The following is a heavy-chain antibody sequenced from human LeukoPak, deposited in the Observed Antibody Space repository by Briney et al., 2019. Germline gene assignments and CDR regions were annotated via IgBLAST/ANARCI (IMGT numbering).Heavy chain of an antibody. CDR3: ARGVTKWELPDRGAPFDY. CDR1: GFTFSSYA. CDR2: ISYDGGNK. D-gene: IGHD1-26*01. V-gene: IGHV3-30*17. Sequence: GGSLRLSCAASGFTFSSYAMHWVRQAPGKGLEWVAVISYDGGNKYYADSVKGRFTISRDNSKNTLYLQMNSLRAEDTAVYYCARGVTKWELPDRGAPFDYWGQGTLVTVSS. J-gene: IGHJ4*02.